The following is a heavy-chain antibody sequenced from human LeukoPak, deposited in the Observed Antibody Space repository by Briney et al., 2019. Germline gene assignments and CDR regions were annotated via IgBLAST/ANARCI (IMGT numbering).Heavy chain of an antibody. V-gene: IGHV3-7*01. Sequence: GGSLRLSCAASGFTFSSYWMSWVRQAPGKGLEWVANIKQDGSEKYYVDSVKGRFTISRDNAKNSLYLQMNSLRAEDTAVCYCARDGFTYYYGSGSPNFDYWGQGTLVTVSS. CDR2: IKQDGSEK. CDR1: GFTFSSYW. CDR3: ARDGFTYYYGSGSPNFDY. D-gene: IGHD3-10*01. J-gene: IGHJ4*02.